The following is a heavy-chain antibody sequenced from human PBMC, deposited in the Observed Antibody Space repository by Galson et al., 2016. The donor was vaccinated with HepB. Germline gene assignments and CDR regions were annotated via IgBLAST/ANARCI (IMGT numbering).Heavy chain of an antibody. Sequence: LRLSCAASGFNFISYGMHWVRQAPGKGLEWVAVTWFDGNYKDYAESVKGRIPVSRDNTKNTLSLQLDSLRAEDTAVYHCARSREYFGSGSYLDYWGQGTLVIVSS. CDR3: ARSREYFGSGSYLDY. CDR1: GFNFISYG. V-gene: IGHV3-33*01. CDR2: TWFDGNYK. D-gene: IGHD3-10*01. J-gene: IGHJ4*02.